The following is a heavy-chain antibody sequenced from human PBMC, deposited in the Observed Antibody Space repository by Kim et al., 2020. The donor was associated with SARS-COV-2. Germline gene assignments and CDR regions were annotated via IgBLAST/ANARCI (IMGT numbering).Heavy chain of an antibody. CDR3: AIVKKDFGGPRRYWYFDL. D-gene: IGHD3-3*01. J-gene: IGHJ2*01. CDR2: ISGSSGST. V-gene: IGHV3-23*01. Sequence: GGSLRLSCAASGFTFSSYAMSWVRQAPGKGLEWVSAISGSSGSTYYADSVKGRFTISRDNSKNTLYLQMNSLRAEDTAVYYCAIVKKDFGGPRRYWYFDLCGRGTLVTVS. CDR1: GFTFSSYA.